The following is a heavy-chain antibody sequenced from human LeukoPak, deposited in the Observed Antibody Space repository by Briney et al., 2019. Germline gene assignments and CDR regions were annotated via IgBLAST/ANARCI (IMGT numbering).Heavy chain of an antibody. J-gene: IGHJ3*02. V-gene: IGHV5-51*01. CDR2: IYPGDSDT. CDR1: GYSFNTYW. D-gene: IGHD1-7*01. CDR3: ARRGVELGLGAGYRDAFDI. Sequence: GESLKISCKGSGYSFNTYWIGWVRQMPGKGLEWMGIIYPGDSDTSYNPSFQGQVTISVDKSISTTYLQWGSLKASDTAMYYCARRGVELGLGAGYRDAFDIWGRGTMVTVSS.